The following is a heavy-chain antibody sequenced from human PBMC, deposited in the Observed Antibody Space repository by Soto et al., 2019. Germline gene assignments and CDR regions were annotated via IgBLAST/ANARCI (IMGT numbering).Heavy chain of an antibody. Sequence: GWSLRLSCAASGFTFSSYGMHWVRQAPGKGLEWVAVISYDGSNKYYADSVKGRFTISRDNSKNTLYLQMNSLRAEDTAVYYCAKGALNVLRFLEWLLLLDYWGQGTMVTVYS. CDR2: ISYDGSNK. V-gene: IGHV3-30*18. D-gene: IGHD3-3*01. CDR3: AKGALNVLRFLEWLLLLDY. CDR1: GFTFSSYG. J-gene: IGHJ4*02.